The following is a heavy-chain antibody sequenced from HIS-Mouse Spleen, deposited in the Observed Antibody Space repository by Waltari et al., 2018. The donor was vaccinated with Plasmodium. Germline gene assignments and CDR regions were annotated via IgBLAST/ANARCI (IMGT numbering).Heavy chain of an antibody. CDR1: GFTFSSYW. V-gene: IGHV3-7*01. CDR3: ASSWYWYFDL. CDR2: IKQDGSEK. Sequence: EVQLVESGGGLVQPGGSLILSCAGAGFTFSSYWMSWVRQAPGKGLEWVANIKQDGSEKYYVDSVKGRFTISRDNAKNSLYLQMNSLRAEDTAVYYCASSWYWYFDLWGRGTLVTVSS. D-gene: IGHD6-13*01. J-gene: IGHJ2*01.